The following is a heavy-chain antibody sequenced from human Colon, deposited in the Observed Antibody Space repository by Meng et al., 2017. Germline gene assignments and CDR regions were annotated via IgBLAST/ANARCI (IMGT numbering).Heavy chain of an antibody. CDR1: GGSFSGYY. Sequence: QVQVQQWGAALFKPSVPRSPTCPTSGGSFSGYYWTWVRQPPGKGLEWIGEISHTGDTSYNPSLSSRVTISRDTSNNQFSLSLTSVTAADTAVYYCARGPHSAWPLLAYWGQGTLVTVSS. CDR2: ISHTGDT. CDR3: ARGPHSAWPLLAY. J-gene: IGHJ4*02. V-gene: IGHV4-34*01. D-gene: IGHD1-26*01.